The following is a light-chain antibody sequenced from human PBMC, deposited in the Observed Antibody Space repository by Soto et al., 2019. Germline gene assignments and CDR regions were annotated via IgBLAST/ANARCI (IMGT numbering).Light chain of an antibody. V-gene: IGKV1-5*03. CDR1: RTISSW. CDR2: KAS. CDR3: QQLYSHPLT. J-gene: IGKJ4*01. Sequence: DIQMTQSPSTLSGSVGDRVTITCRASRTISSWLAWYQQKPGKAPKLLIYKASTLKSGVPSRFSGSGYGTDFSLTISNLQPEDFATYYCQQLYSHPLTFGGGTKVDIK.